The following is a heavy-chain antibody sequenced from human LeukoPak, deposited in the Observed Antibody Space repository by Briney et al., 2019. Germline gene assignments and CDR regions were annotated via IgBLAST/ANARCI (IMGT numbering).Heavy chain of an antibody. CDR3: ARDRGAATGNWFDP. J-gene: IGHJ5*02. D-gene: IGHD6-13*01. Sequence: GASVKVSCEASGYTFISYAIHWVRQAPGQRLEWMGWINVGNGNTKYSQKFQGRVTITRDTSASTAYMELSSLRSEDTAVYYCARDRGAATGNWFDPWGQGTLVTVSS. V-gene: IGHV1-3*01. CDR1: GYTFISYA. CDR2: INVGNGNT.